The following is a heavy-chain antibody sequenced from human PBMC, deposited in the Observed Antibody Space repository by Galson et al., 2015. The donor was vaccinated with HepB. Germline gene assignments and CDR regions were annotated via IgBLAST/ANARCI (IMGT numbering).Heavy chain of an antibody. CDR2: ISYDGSNK. CDR1: GFTFSSYA. Sequence: SLRLSCAASGFTFSSYAMHWVRQAPGKGLEWVAVISYDGSNKYYADSVKGRFTISRDNSKNTLYLQMNSLRAEDTAVYHCARDSCSGGSCYYFDYWGQGTLVTVSS. D-gene: IGHD2-15*01. J-gene: IGHJ4*02. V-gene: IGHV3-30-3*01. CDR3: ARDSCSGGSCYYFDY.